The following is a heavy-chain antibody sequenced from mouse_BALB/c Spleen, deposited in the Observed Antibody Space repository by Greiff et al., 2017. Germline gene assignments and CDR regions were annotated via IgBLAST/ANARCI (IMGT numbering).Heavy chain of an antibody. CDR1: GFTFTDYY. D-gene: IGHD1-3*01. CDR3: ARGGSYYFDY. V-gene: IGHV7-3*02. Sequence: EVNVVESGGGLVQPGGSLRLSCATSGFTFTDYYMSWVRQPPGKALEWLGFIRNKANGYTTEYSASVKGRFTISRDNSQSILYLQMNTLRAEDSATYYCARGGSYYFDYWGQGTTLTVSS. J-gene: IGHJ2*01. CDR2: IRNKANGYTT.